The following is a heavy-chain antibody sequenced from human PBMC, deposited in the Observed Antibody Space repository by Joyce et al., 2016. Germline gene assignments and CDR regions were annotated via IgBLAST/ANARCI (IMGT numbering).Heavy chain of an antibody. CDR2: IKTDGSEQ. D-gene: IGHD5-24*01. CDR3: VRDRGWLQFDH. Sequence: EVQLVESGGGLVQPGGSLRLSCAASGFNFSHHWMSWVRQAPGKGLEWVGHIKTDGSEQYYVDSVRDRFTIARDNAKKSLYLQMNSLRAEDTGVYYCVRDRGWLQFDHWGQGTLVPVSS. V-gene: IGHV3-7*01. CDR1: GFNFSHHW. J-gene: IGHJ4*02.